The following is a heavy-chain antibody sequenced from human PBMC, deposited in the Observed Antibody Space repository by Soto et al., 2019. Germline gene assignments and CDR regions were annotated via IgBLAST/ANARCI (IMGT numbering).Heavy chain of an antibody. J-gene: IGHJ4*02. CDR1: GFSLSTDGMC. D-gene: IGHD3-10*01. Sequence: SGPTLVNPTQTLTLTCAFSGFSLSTDGMCVSWIRQPPGKALEWLALIDWEDDKYYNASLKTRLTISKDTSKSPVVLTMTNLDPADTASYYCAPAAFYYYVGTSYLGYYFDYWRQRTLVTVSS. V-gene: IGHV2-70*01. CDR2: IDWEDDK. CDR3: APAAFYYYVGTSYLGYYFDY.